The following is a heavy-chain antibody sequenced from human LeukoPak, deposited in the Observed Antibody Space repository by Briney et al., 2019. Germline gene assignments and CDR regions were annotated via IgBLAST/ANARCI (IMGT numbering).Heavy chain of an antibody. CDR3: TREDRPFCPFAY. Sequence: SETLSLTCGVPGGSIDITNYWSWVRQAPGKGLEWIGEISHDGTTNYNPSLRSRVAMSLDRAKNQFSLSLTSVTAADTAVYYCTREDRPFCPFAYWGQGVLVTVSS. J-gene: IGHJ4*02. CDR1: GGSIDITNY. V-gene: IGHV4-4*02. D-gene: IGHD3-22*01. CDR2: ISHDGTT.